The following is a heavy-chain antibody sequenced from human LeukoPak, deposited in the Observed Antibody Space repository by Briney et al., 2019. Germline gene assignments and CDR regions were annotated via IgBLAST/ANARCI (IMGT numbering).Heavy chain of an antibody. CDR3: ARAMRGYSYILEH. J-gene: IGHJ4*02. D-gene: IGHD5-12*01. V-gene: IGHV3-53*01. Sequence: GRSLRLSCAASGFTVSSIYMNWVRQAPGKGLEWVSVIYSDGSTYYAESVKGRFTVSRDDSKNTLYLQMSSLRAEDTAVYYCARAMRGYSYILEHWGQGTLVTVSS. CDR2: IYSDGST. CDR1: GFTVSSIY.